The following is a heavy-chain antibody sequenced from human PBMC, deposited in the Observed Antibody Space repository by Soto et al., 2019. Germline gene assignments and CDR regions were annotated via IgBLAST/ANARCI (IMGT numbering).Heavy chain of an antibody. D-gene: IGHD2-2*01. CDR2: VSIDGNTK. J-gene: IGHJ6*02. Sequence: GVSLRLSCVASGFTFTSSSMHWVRQAPGKGLEWVAYVSIDGNTKYYADSVKGRFTVSRDNSKNTVFLQINSLRPEDTALYYCESDTLHCNSVLCRMNGMHVWGQGNTVTVSS. V-gene: IGHV3-30*01. CDR3: ESDTLHCNSVLCRMNGMHV. CDR1: GFTFTSSS.